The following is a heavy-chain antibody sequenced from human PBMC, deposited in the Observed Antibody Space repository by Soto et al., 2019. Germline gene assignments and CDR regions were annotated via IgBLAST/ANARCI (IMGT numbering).Heavy chain of an antibody. V-gene: IGHV3-11*01. CDR2: ISSSGSSI. CDR3: ARVRFGEWGYAMDV. J-gene: IGHJ6*02. Sequence: QVQLVESGGGLVKPGGSLRLSCAASGLTFSDCYMNWIHQAPGKGLEWVSYISSSGSSINYAGSVKGRFTISRDNAKNSLYLQMNSLRAEDTAMYYCARVRFGEWGYAMDVWGQGTTVTVSS. CDR1: GLTFSDCY. D-gene: IGHD3-10*01.